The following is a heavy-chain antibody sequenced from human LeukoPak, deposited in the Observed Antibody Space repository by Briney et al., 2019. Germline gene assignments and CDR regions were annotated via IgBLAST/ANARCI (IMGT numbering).Heavy chain of an antibody. CDR3: ARAATGYFRWDY. CDR1: GGSISSNNW. D-gene: IGHD5-12*01. Sequence: PSETLSLTCAVSGGSISSNNWWSWVRQHPGKGLEWIGEIYHSGSTNYNPSPKSRVTISVDNSKNQFSLKLTSVTAADTAVYYCARAATGYFRWDYWGQGTLVTVSS. V-gene: IGHV4-4*02. CDR2: IYHSGST. J-gene: IGHJ4*02.